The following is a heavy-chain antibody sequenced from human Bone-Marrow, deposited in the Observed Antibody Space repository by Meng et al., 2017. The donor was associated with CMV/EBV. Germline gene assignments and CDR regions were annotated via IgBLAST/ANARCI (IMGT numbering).Heavy chain of an antibody. D-gene: IGHD1-26*01. CDR1: GGSISSYY. J-gene: IGHJ5*02. CDR2: IYYSGST. V-gene: IGHV4-59*01. CDR3: ARGGDSGTRRFDP. Sequence: SETLSLTCTVSGGSISSYYWSWIRQPPGKGLEWIGYIYYSGSTNYNPSLKSRVTISVDTSKNQFSLKLSSVTAADTAVYYCARGGDSGTRRFDPWGQGTLVTVSS.